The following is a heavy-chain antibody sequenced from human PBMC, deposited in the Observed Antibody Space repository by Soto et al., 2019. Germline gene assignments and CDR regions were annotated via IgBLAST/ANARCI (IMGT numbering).Heavy chain of an antibody. CDR2: IYYSGST. CDR1: GGSVSSGSYY. J-gene: IGHJ5*02. CDR3: ARDEYYYDSRILGLRDNWFDP. V-gene: IGHV4-61*01. Sequence: QVQLQESGPGLVKPSETLSLTCTVSGGSVSSGSYYWSWIRQPPGKGLEWIGYIYYSGSTNHNPSLKSRVTISVDTSKNQFSLKLSSVTAADTAVYYCARDEYYYDSRILGLRDNWFDPWGQGTLVTVSS. D-gene: IGHD3-22*01.